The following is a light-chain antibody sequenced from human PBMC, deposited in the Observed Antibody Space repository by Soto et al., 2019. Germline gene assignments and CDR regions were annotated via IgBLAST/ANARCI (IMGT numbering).Light chain of an antibody. Sequence: EMVLTQSPGTLSLSAGERATLHCRASQIGNTNYLAWYQQRPGQPPRLLLYSVFTRANGTPDRFSGSGSGTDFTLTISRLAPEDSALYFCQHYGHPRWTFGPGTRVEIK. V-gene: IGKV3-20*01. CDR3: QHYGHPRWT. CDR1: QIGNTNY. J-gene: IGKJ1*01. CDR2: SVF.